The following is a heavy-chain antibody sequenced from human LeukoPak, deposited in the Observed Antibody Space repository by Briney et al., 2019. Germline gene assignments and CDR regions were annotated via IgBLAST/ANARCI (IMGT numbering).Heavy chain of an antibody. CDR3: VRGPTRYYFDY. CDR2: IYYSGST. J-gene: IGHJ4*02. D-gene: IGHD1-1*01. CDR1: GGSISSYY. Sequence: SETLSLTCTVSGGSISSYYWSWIRQPPGKGLEWIGHIYYSGSTNYNPSLKSRVTISLDTSNNQFSLKLSFVTTADTAVYFCVRGPTRYYFDYWGQGTLVTVSS. V-gene: IGHV4-59*01.